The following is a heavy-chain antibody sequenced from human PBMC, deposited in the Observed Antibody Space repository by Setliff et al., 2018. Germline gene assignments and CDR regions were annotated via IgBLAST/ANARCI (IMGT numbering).Heavy chain of an antibody. V-gene: IGHV4-59*01. CDR3: ASSPTFGGVIVDY. D-gene: IGHD3-16*02. CDR2: IYYSGST. CDR1: GGSISSYY. J-gene: IGHJ4*02. Sequence: PSETLSLTCTVSGGSISSYYWSWIRQPPGKGLEWIGYIYYSGSTNYNPSLKSRVTISVDTSKNQFSLKLSSVTAADTAVYYCASSPTFGGVIVDYWGQGTLVTVSS.